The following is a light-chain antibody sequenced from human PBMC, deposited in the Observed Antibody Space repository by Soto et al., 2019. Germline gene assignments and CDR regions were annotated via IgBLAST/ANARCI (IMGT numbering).Light chain of an antibody. CDR1: SSNIGAGYD. Sequence: QAVVAQPPSVSGAPGQRVSISCAGTSSNIGAGYDVHWYQQFPGTAPKLLMSSNNNRPPGVPDRFSGSKSGTSASLAITGRQAEDEADYYCQSYDTTLSGWVFGGGTKLTVL. CDR2: SNN. J-gene: IGLJ3*02. V-gene: IGLV1-40*01. CDR3: QSYDTTLSGWV.